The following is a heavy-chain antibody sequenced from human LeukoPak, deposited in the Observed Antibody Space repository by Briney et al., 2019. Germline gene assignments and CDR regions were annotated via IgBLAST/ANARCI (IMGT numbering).Heavy chain of an antibody. D-gene: IGHD3-10*01. CDR3: AGSLWFDAFDI. Sequence: PSETLSLTCTVPGGSISSSSYYWGWIRQPPEKGLEWIGSIYYSGSTYYNPSLKSRVTISVDTSKNQFSLKLSSVTAADTAVYYCAGSLWFDAFDIWGQGTMVTVSS. V-gene: IGHV4-39*07. CDR2: IYYSGST. J-gene: IGHJ3*02. CDR1: GGSISSSSYY.